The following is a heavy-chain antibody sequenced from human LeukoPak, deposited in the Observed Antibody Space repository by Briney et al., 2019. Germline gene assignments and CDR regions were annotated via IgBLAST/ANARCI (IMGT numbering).Heavy chain of an antibody. Sequence: GGSLRLSCAASGFTFSSYWMNWIRQAPGKGLEWVANIKEDGSEKYYVDSVRGRFTISRDNSKNTLYLQMNSLRAEDTAVYYCARESESYDSSGSTFAYWGQGTLVTVSS. CDR1: GFTFSSYW. CDR2: IKEDGSEK. J-gene: IGHJ4*02. D-gene: IGHD3-22*01. CDR3: ARESESYDSSGSTFAY. V-gene: IGHV3-7*01.